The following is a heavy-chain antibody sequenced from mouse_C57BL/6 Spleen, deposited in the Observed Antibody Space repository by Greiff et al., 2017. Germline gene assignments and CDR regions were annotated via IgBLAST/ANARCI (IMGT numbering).Heavy chain of an antibody. D-gene: IGHD1-1*01. CDR1: GYSFTGYY. V-gene: IGHV1-42*01. Sequence: VQLQQSGPELVKPGASVKISCKASGYSFTGYYMNWVKQSPEKSLEWIGEINPSTGGTTYNQKFKAKATLTVDKSSSTAYMQLKSLTSEDSAVYYCARRDCGSSYGTWFAYWGQGTLVTVSA. CDR3: ARRDCGSSYGTWFAY. CDR2: INPSTGGT. J-gene: IGHJ3*01.